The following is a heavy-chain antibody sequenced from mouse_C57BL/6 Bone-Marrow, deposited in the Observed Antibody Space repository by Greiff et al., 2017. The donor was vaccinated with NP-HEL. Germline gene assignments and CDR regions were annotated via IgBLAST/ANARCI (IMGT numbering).Heavy chain of an antibody. Sequence: QVQLQQPGTELVKPGASVKLSCKASGYTFTSYWMHWVKQRPGQGLEWIGYINPSNGGTNYNEKFKSKATMTVDKSSSTAYMHLSILTSEDSAVYYCASSYYSGSIYSDYWGQGTTLTVSS. V-gene: IGHV1-53*01. CDR1: GYTFTSYW. CDR3: ASSYYSGSIYSDY. CDR2: INPSNGGT. J-gene: IGHJ2*01. D-gene: IGHD1-1*01.